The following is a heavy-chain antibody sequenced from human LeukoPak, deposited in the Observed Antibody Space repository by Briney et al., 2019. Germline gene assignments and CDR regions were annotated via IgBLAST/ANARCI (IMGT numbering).Heavy chain of an antibody. D-gene: IGHD6-19*01. J-gene: IGHJ3*02. CDR3: ASPRYSSGRYPNDDAFDI. Sequence: ASVKVSCKASGYTFTSYGISWVRQAPGQGLEWMGWISAYNGNTNYAQKLQGRVTMTTDTSTSTAYMELRSLRSDDTAVYYCASPRYSSGRYPNDDAFDIWGQGTMVTVSS. CDR2: ISAYNGNT. V-gene: IGHV1-18*01. CDR1: GYTFTSYG.